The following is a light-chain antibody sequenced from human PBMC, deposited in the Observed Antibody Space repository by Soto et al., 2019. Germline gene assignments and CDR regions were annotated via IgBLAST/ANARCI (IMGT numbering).Light chain of an antibody. J-gene: IGKJ5*01. CDR2: HAS. V-gene: IGKV1-5*01. CDR1: QRISTW. CDR3: QQYDEHSIT. Sequence: DIQMTQSPSTLSASVGDRVTITCRASQRISTWLAWYQQRPGKAPNLLIYHASSLESGVPSRFSGSGSGTEFTLSISSLQPEDFGTYYCQQYDEHSITFGQGTRLE.